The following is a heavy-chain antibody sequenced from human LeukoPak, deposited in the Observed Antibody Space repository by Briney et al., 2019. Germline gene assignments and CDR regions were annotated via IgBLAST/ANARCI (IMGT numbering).Heavy chain of an antibody. CDR2: IYSGGNT. Sequence: GGSLRLSCAASGFSVSTNYIGWVRQAPGMGLQWVCVIYSGGNTYYADSVNGRFTISRDNSKNTLYLQMNSLRAEDTAVYYCASSLSRWYSAGYWGQGTLVTVSS. J-gene: IGHJ4*02. CDR1: GFSVSTNY. D-gene: IGHD6-13*01. CDR3: ASSLSRWYSAGY. V-gene: IGHV3-53*01.